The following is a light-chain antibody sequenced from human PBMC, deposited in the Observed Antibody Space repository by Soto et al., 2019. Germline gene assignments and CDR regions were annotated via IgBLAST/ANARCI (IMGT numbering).Light chain of an antibody. J-gene: IGKJ1*01. V-gene: IGKV3-15*01. CDR3: QQYNNWPPWT. Sequence: EVVMTQSPASLSVSPGERATLSCRASHNIRNNLAWYQQKPGQSPRLLISGASTREAGIPGRFSGSGSGTEFTLIISSLQSEDFAIYYCQQYNNWPPWTFGQGTKVELK. CDR1: HNIRNN. CDR2: GAS.